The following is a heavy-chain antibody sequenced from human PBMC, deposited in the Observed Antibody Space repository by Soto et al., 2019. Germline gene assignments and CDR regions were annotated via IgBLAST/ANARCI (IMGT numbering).Heavy chain of an antibody. CDR3: AREGISCYYS. CDR1: GGSISSGDYY. CDR2: IYYSGST. D-gene: IGHD3-22*01. Sequence: SETLSLTCTVSGGSISSGDYYWSWSRQPPGKGLEWIGYIYYSGSTYYNPSLKSRVTISVDTSKNQFSLKLSSVTAADTAVYYCAREGISCYYSWGQVTLVTVSS. J-gene: IGHJ4*02. V-gene: IGHV4-30-4*01.